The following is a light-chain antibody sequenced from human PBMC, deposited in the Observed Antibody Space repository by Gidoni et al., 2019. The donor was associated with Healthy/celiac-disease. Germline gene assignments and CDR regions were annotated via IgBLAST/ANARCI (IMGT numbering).Light chain of an antibody. Sequence: DLQMTQSPSTLSASVGDRVTITCRASQSISSWVAWYQQKPGKAPKLLIYKASSLESGVPSRFSGSGSGTEFTLTISSLQPDDFATYYCQQYNSHRWTFGRXTKVEIK. CDR2: KAS. CDR1: QSISSW. V-gene: IGKV1-5*03. CDR3: QQYNSHRWT. J-gene: IGKJ1*01.